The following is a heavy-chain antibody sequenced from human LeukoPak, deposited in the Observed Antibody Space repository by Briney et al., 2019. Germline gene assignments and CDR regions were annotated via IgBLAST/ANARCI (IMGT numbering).Heavy chain of an antibody. D-gene: IGHD4-17*01. V-gene: IGHV3-74*03. Sequence: GGSLRLSFVASGFTFGPQGMRWVRQAPGKGLLWVSRLSGDGSSTKYADSLKGRFTISRDNAKNTLYLQMNSLRAEDTAVYFCARASATVPNLLHIWRQGPLVTVSS. J-gene: IGHJ4*02. CDR2: LSGDGSST. CDR1: GFTFGPQG. CDR3: ARASATVPNLLHI.